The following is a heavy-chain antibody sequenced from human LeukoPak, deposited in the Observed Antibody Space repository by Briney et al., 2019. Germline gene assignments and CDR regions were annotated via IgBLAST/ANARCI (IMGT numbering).Heavy chain of an antibody. D-gene: IGHD3-22*01. J-gene: IGHJ4*02. V-gene: IGHV3-23*01. CDR3: ARSYDSSGYAHGFDY. CDR1: GFTFSSYG. Sequence: GGTLRLSCAASGFTFSSYGMSWVRQAPGKGLEWVSAISGSGGSTYYADSVKGRFTISRDNSKNTLYLQMNSLRAEDTAVYYCARSYDSSGYAHGFDYWGQGTLVTVSS. CDR2: ISGSGGST.